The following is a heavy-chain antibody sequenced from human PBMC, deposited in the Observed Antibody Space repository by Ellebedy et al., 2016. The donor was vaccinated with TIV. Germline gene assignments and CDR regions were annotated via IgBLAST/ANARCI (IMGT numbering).Heavy chain of an antibody. CDR1: GFTFSNAW. J-gene: IGHJ6*02. D-gene: IGHD3-10*01. CDR2: IKSKTDGGTT. CDR3: TTWVIWFGELYYYYYGMDV. Sequence: GGSLRLXXAASGFTFSNAWMSWVRQAPGKGLEWVGRIKSKTDGGTTDYAAPVKGRFTISRDDSKNTLYLQMNSLKTEDTAVYYCTTWVIWFGELYYYYYGMDVWGQGTTVTVSS. V-gene: IGHV3-15*01.